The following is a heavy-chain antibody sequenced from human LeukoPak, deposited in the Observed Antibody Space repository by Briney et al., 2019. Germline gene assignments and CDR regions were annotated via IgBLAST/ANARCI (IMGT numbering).Heavy chain of an antibody. CDR3: ARDRGKEYSSSSMRGYFDY. D-gene: IGHD6-6*01. Sequence: SETLSLTCTVSGGSISSYYWSWIRQPAGKGLEWIGRIYTSGSTNYNPSLKSRVTMSVDTSKNQFSLKLSSVTAADTAVYYCARDRGKEYSSSSMRGYFDYWGQGTLVTVSS. CDR2: IYTSGST. V-gene: IGHV4-4*07. CDR1: GGSISSYY. J-gene: IGHJ4*02.